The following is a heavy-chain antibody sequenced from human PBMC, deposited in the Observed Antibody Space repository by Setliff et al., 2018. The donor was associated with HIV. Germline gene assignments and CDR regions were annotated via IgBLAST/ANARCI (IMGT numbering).Heavy chain of an antibody. CDR2: ISSSSSYI. CDR1: GFTFKYAW. J-gene: IGHJ4*02. CDR3: ARLSAVTTIDY. Sequence: PGGSLRLSCAASGFTFKYAWISWVRQAPGKGLEWVSSISSSSSYIYYADSVKGRFTISRDNAKNSLYLQMNSLRAEDTAVYYCARLSAVTTIDYWGQGTLVTVSS. V-gene: IGHV3-21*01. D-gene: IGHD6-19*01.